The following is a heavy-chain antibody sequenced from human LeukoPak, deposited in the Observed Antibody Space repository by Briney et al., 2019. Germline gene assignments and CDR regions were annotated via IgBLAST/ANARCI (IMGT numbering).Heavy chain of an antibody. CDR2: IFPDDSDT. Sequence: GESLKISCKGSGYNFTNHWIGWVRQMPGKGLEWMGIIFPDDSDTRYSPTFRGQVTFSVDKSISTPYLPWSRLKASDTALYFCARLDSTYYEEVGSVSWFDPWGQGTLVTVSS. V-gene: IGHV5-51*01. J-gene: IGHJ5*01. CDR1: GYNFTNHW. D-gene: IGHD3-16*01. CDR3: ARLDSTYYEEVGSVSWFDP.